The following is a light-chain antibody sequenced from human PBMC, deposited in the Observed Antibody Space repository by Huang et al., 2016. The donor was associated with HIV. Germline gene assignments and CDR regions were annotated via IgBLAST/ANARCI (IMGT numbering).Light chain of an antibody. CDR1: HSVSSN. J-gene: IGKJ5*01. V-gene: IGKV3-15*01. CDR2: GAS. CDR3: QQYDNWPLT. Sequence: ERVMTQSPATLSVAPGERVTLSCRASHSVSSNLAWYQQKPGQAPRLLIHGASTRATCIPARFSGSGSGTEFTLAISSLQSEDSGVYFCQQYDNWPLTFGQGTRLEMK.